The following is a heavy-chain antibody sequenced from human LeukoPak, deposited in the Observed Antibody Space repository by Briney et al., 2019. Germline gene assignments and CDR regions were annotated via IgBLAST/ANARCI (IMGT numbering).Heavy chain of an antibody. CDR3: ARGDSSGYPDY. J-gene: IGHJ4*02. CDR1: GGSISSYY. V-gene: IGHV4-59*12. D-gene: IGHD3-22*01. CDR2: IYHSGST. Sequence: KPSETLSLTCTVSGGSISSYYWSWIRQPPGKGLEWIGEIYHSGSTNYNPSLKSRVTISKDKSKNQFFLKLSSVTVADTAVYYCARGDSSGYPDYWGQGTLVTVSS.